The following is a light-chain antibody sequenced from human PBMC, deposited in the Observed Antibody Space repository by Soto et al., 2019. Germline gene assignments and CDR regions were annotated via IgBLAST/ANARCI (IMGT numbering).Light chain of an antibody. CDR1: QSIANY. Sequence: DIQMTQSPSSLSASVGDRVNITCRASQSIANYLAWYQQKPGKVPKLLIYAASILKSGVPSRFSGSQYGTDFTLTINSLQPEDVAAYYCQKYNTAPFTFGPGNKVDVK. CDR3: QKYNTAPFT. CDR2: AAS. J-gene: IGKJ3*01. V-gene: IGKV1-27*01.